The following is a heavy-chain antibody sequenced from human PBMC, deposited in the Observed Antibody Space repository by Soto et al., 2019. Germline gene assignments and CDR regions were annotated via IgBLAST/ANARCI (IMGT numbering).Heavy chain of an antibody. Sequence: SETLSLTCTVSGGSISSYYWSWIRQPPGKGLEWIGYIYYSGSTNYNPSLKSRVTISVDTSKNQFSLKLSSVTAADTAVYYCARSARIAEAGTGEFDYWGQGTLVTVSS. J-gene: IGHJ4*02. CDR2: IYYSGST. CDR3: ARSARIAEAGTGEFDY. V-gene: IGHV4-59*01. D-gene: IGHD6-13*01. CDR1: GGSISSYY.